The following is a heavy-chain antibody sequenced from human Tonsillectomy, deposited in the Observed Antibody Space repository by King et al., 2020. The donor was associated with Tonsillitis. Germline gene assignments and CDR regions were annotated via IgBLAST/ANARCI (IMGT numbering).Heavy chain of an antibody. Sequence: QLVQSGGGLVKSGGSLRLSCAASGFTFSDYYMSWIRQAPGKGLEWVSYISRSGSTIYYADSVKGRFTISRDTAKNSLYLQMNSLRAEDTAVYYCAREGTTVSYFYYYMDVWGKGTTVTVSS. D-gene: IGHD4-17*01. V-gene: IGHV3-11*01. CDR2: ISRSGSTI. J-gene: IGHJ6*03. CDR3: AREGTTVSYFYYYMDV. CDR1: GFTFSDYY.